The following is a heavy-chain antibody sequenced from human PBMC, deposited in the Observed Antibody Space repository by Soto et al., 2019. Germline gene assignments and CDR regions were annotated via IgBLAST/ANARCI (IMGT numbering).Heavy chain of an antibody. Sequence: QVQLVQSGAEVKKPGASVKVSCKVSGYTLTELSMHWVRQAPGKGLEWMGGFDPEDGETDYAQKFQGRGTMNEDTYTDPAYMELSSLKSEDTAVYYCATGKGSNYGDYYYYYMAVWGKGTTVTVSS. CDR3: ATGKGSNYGDYYYYYMAV. J-gene: IGHJ6*03. CDR1: GYTLTELS. D-gene: IGHD4-4*01. CDR2: FDPEDGET. V-gene: IGHV1-24*01.